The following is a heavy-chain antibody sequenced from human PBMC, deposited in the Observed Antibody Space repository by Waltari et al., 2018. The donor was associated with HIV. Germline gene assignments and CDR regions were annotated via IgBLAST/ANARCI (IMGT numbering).Heavy chain of an antibody. CDR1: GGSISSYY. CDR3: ARARSDMQLWEYYFDY. CDR2: IYYSGGT. Sequence: QVQLQESGPGLVKPSETLSLTCTVSGGSISSYYWSWIRQPPGKGLEWIGYIYYSGGTNYNPSLKSRVTISVDTSKNQFSLKLSSVTAADTAVYYCARARSDMQLWEYYFDYWGQGTLVTVSS. D-gene: IGHD1-26*01. J-gene: IGHJ4*02. V-gene: IGHV4-59*01.